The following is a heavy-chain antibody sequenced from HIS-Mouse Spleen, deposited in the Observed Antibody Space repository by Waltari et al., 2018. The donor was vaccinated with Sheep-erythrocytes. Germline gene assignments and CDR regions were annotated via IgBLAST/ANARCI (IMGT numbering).Heavy chain of an antibody. CDR1: GLTFSSHG. CDR3: AKGDAMVYDAFDI. V-gene: IGHV3-30*18. CDR2: ISYDGSNK. D-gene: IGHD2-8*01. J-gene: IGHJ3*02. Sequence: QVQLVESGGGVVQPGRSLKLPCAASGLTFSSHGMHWGRQAPGKGLEWVAVISYDGSNKYYADSVKGRFTISRDNSKNTLYLQMNSLRAEDTAVYYCAKGDAMVYDAFDIWGQGTMVTVSS.